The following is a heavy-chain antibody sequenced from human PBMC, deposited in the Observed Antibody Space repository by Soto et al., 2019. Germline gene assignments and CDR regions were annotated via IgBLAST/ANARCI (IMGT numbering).Heavy chain of an antibody. J-gene: IGHJ1*01. CDR2: ISSSSSTI. D-gene: IGHD1-26*01. CDR3: ARGSGMGHLKSDL. V-gene: IGHV3-48*02. Sequence: EVQVVESGGGLVQPGGSLRLSCAASGFTFSSNSLNWVRQAPGKGLEWISDISSSSSTIYADAVKGRFTISRDNAKNSLYLEMNSLRDGDTAVCYWARGSGMGHLKSDLWGQGTLVTVSS. CDR1: GFTFSSNS.